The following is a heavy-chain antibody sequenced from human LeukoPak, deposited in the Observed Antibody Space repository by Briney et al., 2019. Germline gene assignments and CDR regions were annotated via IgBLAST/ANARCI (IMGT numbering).Heavy chain of an antibody. CDR1: GFTVSNNY. CDR3: ARPSVDDYDSSGYYYY. V-gene: IGHV3-53*01. D-gene: IGHD3-22*01. Sequence: GGSLRLSCAASGFTVSNNYMSWVRQAPGKGLEWVSVIYSGGSTYYADSVKGRFTISRDNSKDTLFLQMNSLRAEDTAVYYCARPSVDDYDSSGYYYYWGQGTLVTVSS. CDR2: IYSGGST. J-gene: IGHJ4*02.